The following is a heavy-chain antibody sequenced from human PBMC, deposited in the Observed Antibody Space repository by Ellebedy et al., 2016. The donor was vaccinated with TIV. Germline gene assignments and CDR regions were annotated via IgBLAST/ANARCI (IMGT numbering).Heavy chain of an antibody. CDR2: INQDGSER. CDR3: AKVFGTVNYMDV. Sequence: GESLKISXAASGFTFSGYWMSWVRQAPGKGLEWVANINQDGSERNYVDSVKGRFAISRDNAKNSLYLQMNNLGAEDTALYYCAKVFGTVNYMDVWGKGTTVTVSS. D-gene: IGHD3-3*01. J-gene: IGHJ6*03. V-gene: IGHV3-7*01. CDR1: GFTFSGYW.